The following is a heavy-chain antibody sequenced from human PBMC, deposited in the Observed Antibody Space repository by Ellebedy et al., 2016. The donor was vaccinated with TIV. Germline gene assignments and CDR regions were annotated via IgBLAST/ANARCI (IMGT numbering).Heavy chain of an antibody. V-gene: IGHV1-46*04. CDR3: ARDYTSIVAQKSYYFDY. CDR2: INPSGVTT. D-gene: IGHD3-22*01. Sequence: ASVKVSCKASGYTFTSYYMHWVRQAPGQGLEWMGIINPSGVTTNYAQKLQGRVTMTRDTSTSTVYMELSSLRSEDTAVYYCARDYTSIVAQKSYYFDYWGQGTLVTVSS. CDR1: GYTFTSYY. J-gene: IGHJ4*02.